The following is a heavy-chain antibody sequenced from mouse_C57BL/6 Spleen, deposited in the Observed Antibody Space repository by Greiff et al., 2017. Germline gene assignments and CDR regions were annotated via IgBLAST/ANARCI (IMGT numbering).Heavy chain of an antibody. J-gene: IGHJ2*01. CDR3: ARLLTTVVGDY. CDR2: INPGSGGT. V-gene: IGHV1-54*01. CDR1: GYAFTNYL. Sequence: QVQLQQSGAELVRPGTSVKVSCKASGYAFTNYLIEWVKQRPGQGLEWIGVINPGSGGTNYNEKFKGKATLTADKSSSTAYMQLSSLTSEDSAVYFCARLLTTVVGDYWGQGTTLTVSS. D-gene: IGHD1-1*01.